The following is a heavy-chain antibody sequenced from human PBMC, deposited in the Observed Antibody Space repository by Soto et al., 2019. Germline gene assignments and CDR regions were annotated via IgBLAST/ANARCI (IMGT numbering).Heavy chain of an antibody. V-gene: IGHV1-69*12. Sequence: QVQLVQSVAEVKKPGSSVKVSCKASGGTFSSYAISWVRQAPGQGLEWMGGIIPIFGTANYAQKFQGRVTITADESTRTGYMELSSLRSEDTAVYYCARVKAEGDSSSWYVGHWGQGTLVTVSS. CDR3: ARVKAEGDSSSWYVGH. D-gene: IGHD6-13*01. J-gene: IGHJ4*02. CDR2: IIPIFGTA. CDR1: GGTFSSYA.